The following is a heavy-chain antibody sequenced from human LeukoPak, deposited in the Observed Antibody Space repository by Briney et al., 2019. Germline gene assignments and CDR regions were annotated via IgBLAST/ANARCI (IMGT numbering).Heavy chain of an antibody. J-gene: IGHJ4*02. CDR3: ARIVVITGFDY. CDR2: ISSSGGRT. V-gene: IGHV3-23*01. CDR1: GFTFSSYA. Sequence: GGSLRLSCAASGFTFSSYAMSWVRQAPGKGLEWVSGISSSGGRTDYADSVKGRFTISRDNSKNTLYLQMNSLRAEDTAVYYCARIVVITGFDYWGQGTLVTVSS. D-gene: IGHD3-22*01.